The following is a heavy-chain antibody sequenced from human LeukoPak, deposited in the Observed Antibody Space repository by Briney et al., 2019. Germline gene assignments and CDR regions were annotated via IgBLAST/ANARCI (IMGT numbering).Heavy chain of an antibody. J-gene: IGHJ3*02. V-gene: IGHV1-18*01. D-gene: IGHD3-22*01. CDR1: GYTLTSYG. CDR2: ISAYNGNT. CDR3: ARLSLYYYDSSGYPLLPGGAFDI. Sequence: ASVKVSCKASGYTLTSYGISWVRQAPGQGLEWMGWISAYNGNTNYAQKLQGRVTMTTDTSTSTAYMELRSLRSDDTAVYYCARLSLYYYDSSGYPLLPGGAFDIWGQGTMVTVSS.